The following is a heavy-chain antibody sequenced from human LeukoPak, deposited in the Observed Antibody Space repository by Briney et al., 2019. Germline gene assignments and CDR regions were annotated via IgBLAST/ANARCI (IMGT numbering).Heavy chain of an antibody. J-gene: IGHJ3*02. CDR1: GGSISSSSYY. D-gene: IGHD2-15*01. CDR2: IYYSGST. CDR3: ARHNDIVVVVAASDDAFDI. V-gene: IGHV4-39*01. Sequence: PSETLSLTCTVSGGSISSSSYYWGWIRQPPGTGLEWIGSIYYSGSTYYNPSLKSRVTISVDTSKNQFSLKLSSVTAADTAVYYCARHNDIVVVVAASDDAFDIWGQETMVTVSS.